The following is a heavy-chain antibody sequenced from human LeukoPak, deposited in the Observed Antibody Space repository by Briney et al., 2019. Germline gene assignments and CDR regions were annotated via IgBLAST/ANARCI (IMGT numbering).Heavy chain of an antibody. CDR1: GYTFTGYY. D-gene: IGHD3-22*01. CDR2: MNPNSGNT. V-gene: IGHV1-8*02. CDR3: ARAPSYYDSSLWAFDI. J-gene: IGHJ3*02. Sequence: PVASVKVSCKASGYTFTGYYMHWVRQATGQGLEWMGWMNPNSGNTGYAQKFQGRVTMTRNTSISTAYMELSSLRSEDTAVYYCARAPSYYDSSLWAFDIWGQGTMVTVSS.